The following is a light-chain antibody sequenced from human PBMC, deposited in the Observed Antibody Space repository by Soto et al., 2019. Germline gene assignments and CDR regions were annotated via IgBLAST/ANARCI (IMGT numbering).Light chain of an antibody. CDR2: VNSDGSH. CDR3: QTWGTGIPV. J-gene: IGLJ2*01. Sequence: QLVLTQSPSASASLGASVNLTCTLSSGHISYAIAWHQQQPQKGPRYLMKVNSDGSHSKGDGIPDRFSGSSAGAERYLTISSLQYEDAADYYCQTWGTGIPVFGGGTKLTVL. V-gene: IGLV4-69*01. CDR1: SGHISYA.